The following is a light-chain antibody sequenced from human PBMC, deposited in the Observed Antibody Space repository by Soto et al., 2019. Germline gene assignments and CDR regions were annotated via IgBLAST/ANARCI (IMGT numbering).Light chain of an antibody. Sequence: QSVLTQPASVSGSPGQSITISCTGTSSDVGGYNYVSWYQQHPGKAPKLLIYDVSNRPSGVSNRFSGSKSGNTASLTISGLQAEDEADYYCGSYRSSSAPVFGGGTKSPS. CDR1: SSDVGGYNY. CDR2: DVS. J-gene: IGLJ2*01. CDR3: GSYRSSSAPV. V-gene: IGLV2-14*03.